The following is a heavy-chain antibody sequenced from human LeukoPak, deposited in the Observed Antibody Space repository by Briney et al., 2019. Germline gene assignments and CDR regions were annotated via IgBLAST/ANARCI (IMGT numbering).Heavy chain of an antibody. Sequence: SETLSLTCTVSGASINIYTYYWGWIRQPPGMGLEWIGSVSYSGSPYYNPSLKSRVTISVDTSKNQFSLKLSSVTAADTAVYYCARSRDGYNSFFDYWGQGTLVTVSS. V-gene: IGHV4-39*07. D-gene: IGHD5-24*01. CDR1: GASINIYTYY. CDR2: VSYSGSP. J-gene: IGHJ4*02. CDR3: ARSRDGYNSFFDY.